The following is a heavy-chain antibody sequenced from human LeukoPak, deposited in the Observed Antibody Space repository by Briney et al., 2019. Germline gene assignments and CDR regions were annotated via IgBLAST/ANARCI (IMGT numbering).Heavy chain of an antibody. V-gene: IGHV4-59*01. CDR2: IYYSGST. J-gene: IGHJ5*02. CDR1: GGSISSYY. CDR3: ARGNKGSSWRWFDP. D-gene: IGHD6-13*01. Sequence: PSETLSLTCTVSGGSISSYYWSWIRQPPGKGLEWIGYIYYSGSTNYNPSLKSRVTISVDTSKNQFSLKLSSVTAADTAVYYCARGNKGSSWRWFDPWGQGTLVTVSS.